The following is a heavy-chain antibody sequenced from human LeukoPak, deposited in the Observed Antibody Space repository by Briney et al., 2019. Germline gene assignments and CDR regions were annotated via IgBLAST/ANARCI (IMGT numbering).Heavy chain of an antibody. CDR3: ARGRIGGPKAPFDY. CDR1: GGSLSNHY. Sequence: SETLSLTCTVSGGSLSNHYWSWIRQPPGKGLEWIGHIYYSGSTTSNPSLKSRVTMSVETSKNQFSLNLSSVTAADTAVYYCARGRIGGPKAPFDYWGQGTLVTVSS. V-gene: IGHV4-59*11. D-gene: IGHD3-16*01. J-gene: IGHJ4*02. CDR2: IYYSGST.